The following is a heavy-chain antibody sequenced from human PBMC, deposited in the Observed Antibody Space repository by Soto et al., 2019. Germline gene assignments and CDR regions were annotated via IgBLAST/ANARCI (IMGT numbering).Heavy chain of an antibody. CDR3: ARDTEGGSSSRVQYYYGIDL. J-gene: IGHJ6*02. D-gene: IGHD6-6*01. Sequence: QVQLVESGGGVVQPGRSLRLSCAASGFTFSSYGMHWVRQAPGKGLEWVSVIWYDGSNKYYADSVKGRFTISRDNSKNTLHLQMNSLRAEDTAVYYCARDTEGGSSSRVQYYYGIDLWGPGTTVPVSS. CDR2: IWYDGSNK. CDR1: GFTFSSYG. V-gene: IGHV3-33*01.